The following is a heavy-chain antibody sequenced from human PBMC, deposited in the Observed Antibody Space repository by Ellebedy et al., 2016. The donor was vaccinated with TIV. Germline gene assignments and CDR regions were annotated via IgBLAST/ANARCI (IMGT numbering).Heavy chain of an antibody. V-gene: IGHV1-69*13. CDR1: GGTFSSYA. CDR3: ARDLARYNWNSMDV. CDR2: IIPIFGTA. J-gene: IGHJ6*02. Sequence: SVKVSXXASGGTFSSYAISWVRQAPGQGLEWMGGIIPIFGTANYAQKFQGRVTITADESTSTAYMELSSLRSEDTAVYYCARDLARYNWNSMDVWGQGTTVTVSS. D-gene: IGHD1/OR15-1a*01.